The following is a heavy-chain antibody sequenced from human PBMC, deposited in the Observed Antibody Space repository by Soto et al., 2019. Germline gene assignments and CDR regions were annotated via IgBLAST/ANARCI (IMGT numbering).Heavy chain of an antibody. V-gene: IGHV3-30*18. CDR3: AKDYAFWSASVNPYFDS. J-gene: IGHJ4*02. D-gene: IGHD3-3*01. CDR2: MSHDENRK. CDR1: GFTFAHYA. Sequence: QAQLVESGGGVVQPGTSLRLSCAASGFTFAHYAMHWFRHSPGKGLEWVAFMSHDENRKLYSDSVKGRFTISRDNSKSTLYMQMSRLRAEDTAVYYCAKDYAFWSASVNPYFDSWGLGTLVTVSS.